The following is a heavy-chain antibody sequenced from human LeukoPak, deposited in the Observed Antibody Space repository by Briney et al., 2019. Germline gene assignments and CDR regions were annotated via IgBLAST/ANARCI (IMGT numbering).Heavy chain of an antibody. J-gene: IGHJ5*02. CDR3: ASTSLGGAWFDP. Sequence: SQTLSLTCTVSGGSISSGDYYWSWIRQPPGKGLEWIGYIYYNGSTYYNPSLKSRVNISVDTSKNQSSLKLSSVTAADTAVYYCASTSLGGAWFDPWGQGTLVTVSS. D-gene: IGHD3-10*01. CDR2: IYYNGST. V-gene: IGHV4-30-4*08. CDR1: GGSISSGDYY.